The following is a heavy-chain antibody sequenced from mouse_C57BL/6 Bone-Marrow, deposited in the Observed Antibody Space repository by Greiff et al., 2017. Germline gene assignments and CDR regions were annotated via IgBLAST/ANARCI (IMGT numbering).Heavy chain of an antibody. V-gene: IGHV1-55*01. CDR1: GYTLTSYW. Sequence: VQLQQPGAELVKPGASVKMSCKASGYTLTSYWITWVKQRPGQGLEWIGDMYPGSGSTNYNEKFKSKATLTVDTSSSTAYRQLSSLTSEDSAVYYCAGWLGPRYFDYWGRGTTLTVSS. CDR3: AGWLGPRYFDY. CDR2: MYPGSGST. J-gene: IGHJ2*01. D-gene: IGHD1-1*02.